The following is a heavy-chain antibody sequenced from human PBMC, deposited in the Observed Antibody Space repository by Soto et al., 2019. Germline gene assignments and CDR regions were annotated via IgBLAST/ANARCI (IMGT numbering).Heavy chain of an antibody. J-gene: IGHJ3*02. CDR2: IWADGNHR. CDR3: VKERAPFDAFDI. V-gene: IGHV3-33*06. Sequence: LRLSCSATGFTFTRFGMHWVRQAPGKGLEWVAVIWADGNHRFYADSVRGRFTIYRDNSKNTLNLQMDGLRAEDTAVYYCVKERAPFDAFDIWGQGTMVTVSS. CDR1: GFTFTRFG.